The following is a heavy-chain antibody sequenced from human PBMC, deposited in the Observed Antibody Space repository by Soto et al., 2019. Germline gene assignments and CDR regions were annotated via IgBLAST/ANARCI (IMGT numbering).Heavy chain of an antibody. V-gene: IGHV5-51*01. CDR1: GYSFTSYW. D-gene: IGHD3-3*01. CDR2: IYPGDSDT. CDR3: ARHLRGYDFWSGYYDRNYYYYGMDV. Sequence: GESLKISCKGSGYSFTSYWIGWVRQMPGKGLEWMGIIYPGDSDTRYSPSFQGQVTISADKSISTAYLQWSSLKASDTAMYYCARHLRGYDFWSGYYDRNYYYYGMDVWGQGTTVTVSS. J-gene: IGHJ6*02.